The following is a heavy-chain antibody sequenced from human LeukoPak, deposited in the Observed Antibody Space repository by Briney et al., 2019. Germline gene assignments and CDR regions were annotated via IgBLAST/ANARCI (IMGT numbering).Heavy chain of an antibody. CDR2: ISDNEGRT. J-gene: IGHJ4*02. Sequence: GGSLRLSCAASGFTFSRYAMNWVRQAPGKGLEWVSGISDNEGRTYYTDSVKGRFTISRDKTKNTVFLQMHNLRADDTAVYFCARHDSFIPYWGQGALVTVSS. CDR3: ARHDSFIPY. CDR1: GFTFSRYA. V-gene: IGHV3-23*01. D-gene: IGHD5-18*01.